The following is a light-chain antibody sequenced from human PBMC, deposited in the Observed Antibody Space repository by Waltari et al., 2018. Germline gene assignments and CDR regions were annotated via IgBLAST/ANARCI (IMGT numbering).Light chain of an antibody. J-gene: IGLJ3*02. V-gene: IGLV4-69*01. CDR1: SGHSSNV. CDR2: VNSDGSH. Sequence: QLVLTQSPSASASLGASVKLTCILSSGHSSNVIAWLQQQPEKGPRYLMKVNSDGSHSKGDEIPDRCSGSSSGAERYRTISSLQSEDEADYYCQTGGHGTWVFGGGTKLTVL. CDR3: QTGGHGTWV.